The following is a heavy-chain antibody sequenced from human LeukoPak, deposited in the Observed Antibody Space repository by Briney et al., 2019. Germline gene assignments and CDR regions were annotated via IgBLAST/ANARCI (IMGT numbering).Heavy chain of an antibody. CDR2: MNPNSGNT. D-gene: IGHD3-3*01. CDR3: ARARYDFWSGYSAYYYYYMGV. Sequence: GASVKVSCKASGYTFTSYDINWVRQATGQGLEWMGWMNPNSGNTGYAQKFQGRVTITRNTSISTAYMELSSLRSEETAVYYCARARYDFWSGYSAYYYYYMGVWGKGTTVTVSS. V-gene: IGHV1-8*03. CDR1: GYTFTSYD. J-gene: IGHJ6*03.